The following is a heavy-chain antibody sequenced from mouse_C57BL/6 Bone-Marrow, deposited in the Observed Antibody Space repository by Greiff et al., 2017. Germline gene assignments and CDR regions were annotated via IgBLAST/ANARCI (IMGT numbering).Heavy chain of an antibody. J-gene: IGHJ4*01. CDR1: GYTFTSYW. CDR2: IHPNSGST. Sequence: QVQLQQPGAELVKPGASVKLSCKASGYTFTSYWMHWVKQRPGQGLEWIGMIHPNSGSTNYNEKFKSKATLTVDKSSSTAYMQRSSLTSEDSAVYYWGREGYGSRYAMDYWGQGTSVTVSS. V-gene: IGHV1-64*01. CDR3: GREGYGSRYAMDY. D-gene: IGHD1-1*01.